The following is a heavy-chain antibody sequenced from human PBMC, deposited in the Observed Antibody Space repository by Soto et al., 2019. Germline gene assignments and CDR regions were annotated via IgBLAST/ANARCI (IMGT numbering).Heavy chain of an antibody. J-gene: IGHJ6*02. CDR2: IFPKFGTT. CDR3: EAEMTFGKLSVI. CDR1: GDTDTNYV. Sequence: SVKVSCKASGDTDTNYVISWVRQAPGQGLEWMGGIFPKFGTTYSAQKLQDRLTITADESTSTVYMQLSSLRLDDTAVYYCEAEMTFGKLSVIWGQGTTVTVSS. D-gene: IGHD3-16*02. V-gene: IGHV1-69*13.